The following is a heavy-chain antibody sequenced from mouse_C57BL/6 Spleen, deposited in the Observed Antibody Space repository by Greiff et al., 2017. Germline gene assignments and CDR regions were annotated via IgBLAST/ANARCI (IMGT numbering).Heavy chain of an antibody. V-gene: IGHV5-17*01. CDR3: ARGDYDYFDY. Sequence: EVQVVESGGGLVKPGGSLKLSCAASGFTFSDYGMHWVRQAPEKGLEWVAYISSGSSPIYYADTVKGRFTISRDNAKNTLFLQMTSLRSEDTAMYYCARGDYDYFDYWGQGTTLTVAS. CDR2: ISSGSSPI. CDR1: GFTFSDYG. J-gene: IGHJ2*01. D-gene: IGHD2-4*01.